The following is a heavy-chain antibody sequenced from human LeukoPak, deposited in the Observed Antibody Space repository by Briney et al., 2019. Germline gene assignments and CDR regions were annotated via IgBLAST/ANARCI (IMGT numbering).Heavy chain of an antibody. Sequence: SETLSLTCTVSGGSISSYYWSWIRQPPGKGLEWIGYIYYSGSTNYNPSLKSRVTISVDTSKNQFSLKLSSVTAADTAVYYCARGVVALGTGAHDYWGQGTLVTVSS. CDR1: GGSISSYY. D-gene: IGHD3-22*01. V-gene: IGHV4-59*01. CDR2: IYYSGST. CDR3: ARGVVALGTGAHDY. J-gene: IGHJ4*02.